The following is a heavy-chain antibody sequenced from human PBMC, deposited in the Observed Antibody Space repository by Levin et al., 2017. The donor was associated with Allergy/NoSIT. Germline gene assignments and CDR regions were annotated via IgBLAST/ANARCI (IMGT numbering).Heavy chain of an antibody. J-gene: IGHJ3*02. CDR1: GFTFSSYA. V-gene: IGHV3-23*01. CDR3: AKGRTTVTTPGASDS. D-gene: IGHD4-17*01. Sequence: LSLTCAASGFTFSSYAMNWVRQAPGKGLEWVSSISGSSGSTYYTDSVEGRFTISRDNSKNTLYLQMNSLRAEDTAVYYCAKGRTTVTTPGASDSWGQGTMVTVSS. CDR2: ISGSSGST.